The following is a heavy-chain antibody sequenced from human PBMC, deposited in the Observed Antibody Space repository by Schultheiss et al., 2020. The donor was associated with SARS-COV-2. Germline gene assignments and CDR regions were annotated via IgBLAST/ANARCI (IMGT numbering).Heavy chain of an antibody. CDR2: ISSSGSTI. CDR1: GFTFSSYE. J-gene: IGHJ6*02. Sequence: GGSLRLSCAASGFTFSSYEMNWVRQAPGKGLEWVSYISSSGSTIYYADSVKGRFTISRDNAKNSLYLQMNSLRAEDTAVYYCAREDGVPIAAAVLGYYYGMDVWGQGTTVTVSS. D-gene: IGHD6-13*01. CDR3: AREDGVPIAAAVLGYYYGMDV. V-gene: IGHV3-48*03.